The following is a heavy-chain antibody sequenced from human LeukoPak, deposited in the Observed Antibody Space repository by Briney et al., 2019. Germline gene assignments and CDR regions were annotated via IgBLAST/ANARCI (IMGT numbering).Heavy chain of an antibody. J-gene: IGHJ6*03. CDR1: GGSFSDYY. CDR3: ARSSYDSSGPATYYYYYMDV. CDR2: INHSGST. D-gene: IGHD3-22*01. V-gene: IGHV4-34*01. Sequence: SETLSLTCAVYGGSFSDYYWSWIRQPPGKGLEWIGEINHSGSTNYNPSLKSRVTISVDTSKNQFSLKLSSVTAADTAVYYCARSSYDSSGPATYYYYYMDVWGKGTTVTVSS.